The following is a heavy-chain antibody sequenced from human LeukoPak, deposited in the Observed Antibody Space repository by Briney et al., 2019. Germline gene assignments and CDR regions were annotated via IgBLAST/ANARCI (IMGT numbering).Heavy chain of an antibody. CDR2: IRYDGSNK. Sequence: GRSLRLSCAASGFTFSSYAMHWVRQAPGKGLEWVAFIRYDGSNKYYADSVKGRFTISRDNSKNTLYLQMNSLRAEDTAVYYCAKDGGWGVAHAFDIWGQGTMVTVSS. J-gene: IGHJ3*02. CDR3: AKDGGWGVAHAFDI. D-gene: IGHD3-10*01. CDR1: GFTFSSYA. V-gene: IGHV3-30*02.